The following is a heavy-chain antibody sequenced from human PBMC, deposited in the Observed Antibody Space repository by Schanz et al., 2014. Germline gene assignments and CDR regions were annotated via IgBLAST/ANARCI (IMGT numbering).Heavy chain of an antibody. J-gene: IGHJ4*02. V-gene: IGHV3-74*01. CDR2: IKSDGSST. CDR3: ARDRRNADLDY. CDR1: GFTFSSYW. Sequence: ERLVESGGGVVQPGRSLRLSCAASGFTFSSYWMHWVRQVPGKGLVWVSRIKSDGSSTSYADSVKGRFTISRDNAKNSLYLEMNSLRAEDTALYYCARDRRNADLDYWGQGTLVTVSS. D-gene: IGHD1-1*01.